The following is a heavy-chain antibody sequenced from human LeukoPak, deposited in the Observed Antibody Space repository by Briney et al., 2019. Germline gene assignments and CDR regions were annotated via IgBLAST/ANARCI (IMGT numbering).Heavy chain of an antibody. V-gene: IGHV1-8*01. CDR1: GYTFTSYD. CDR3: ARAERGYSSSYYYCGMDV. CDR2: MNPNSGNT. Sequence: ASVKVSCKASGYTFTSYDINWVRQATGQGLEWMGWMNPNSGNTGYAQKFQGRVTMTRNTSISTAYMELSSLRSEDTAVYYCARAERGYSSSYYYCGMDVWGQGTTVTVSS. D-gene: IGHD5-18*01. J-gene: IGHJ6*02.